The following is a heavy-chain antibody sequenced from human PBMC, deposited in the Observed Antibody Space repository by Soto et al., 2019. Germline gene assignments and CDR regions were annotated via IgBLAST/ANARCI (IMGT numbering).Heavy chain of an antibody. D-gene: IGHD3-22*01. V-gene: IGHV1-18*04. CDR1: GYTFTSYG. CDR2: ISAYNGNT. J-gene: IGHJ5*02. Sequence: ASVKVSCKASGYTFTSYGISWLRQAPGQGLEWMGWISAYNGNTNYAQKLQGRVTMTTDTSTSTAYMELRSLRSDDTAVYYCARSGYYDSSGYSWFDPWGQGTLVTVSS. CDR3: ARSGYYDSSGYSWFDP.